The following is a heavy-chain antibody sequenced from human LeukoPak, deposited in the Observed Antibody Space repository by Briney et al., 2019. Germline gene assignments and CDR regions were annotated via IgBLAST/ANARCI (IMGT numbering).Heavy chain of an antibody. J-gene: IGHJ4*02. Sequence: SETLSLTCTVSGGSIYSGSYYWSWIRQPAGKGLEWIGRIYTSGSTNYNPSLKSRVTISVDTSKNQFSLKLSSVTAADTAVYYCASRPRFLEWLLDYWGQGTLVTVSS. CDR1: GGSIYSGSYY. V-gene: IGHV4-61*02. CDR2: IYTSGST. CDR3: ASRPRFLEWLLDY. D-gene: IGHD3-3*01.